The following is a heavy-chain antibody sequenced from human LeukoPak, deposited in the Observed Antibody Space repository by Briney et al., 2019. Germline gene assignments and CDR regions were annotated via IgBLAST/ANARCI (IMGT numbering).Heavy chain of an antibody. Sequence: GASVKVSCKATGYTFTSYGISWVRQAPGQGLEWMGWINPNSGGTNYAQKFQGRVTMTRDTSISTAYMELSRLRSDDTAVYYCARDLGYPLEGYWGQGTLVTVSS. D-gene: IGHD2-2*01. CDR2: INPNSGGT. CDR3: ARDLGYPLEGY. J-gene: IGHJ4*02. CDR1: GYTFTSYG. V-gene: IGHV1-2*02.